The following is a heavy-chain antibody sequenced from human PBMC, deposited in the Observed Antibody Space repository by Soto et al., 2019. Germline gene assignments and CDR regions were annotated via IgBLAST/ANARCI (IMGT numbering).Heavy chain of an antibody. CDR2: IYWDDDQ. J-gene: IGHJ5*02. CDR1: GFSLSTSGVG. V-gene: IGHV2-5*02. Sequence: QITLKESGPTLVKPTQTLTLTCTFSGFSLSTSGVGVGWVRQPPGKALEWLALIYWDDDQRYSPSLKSRLTIPKDASKNQVVLIMTNMDPADTATDYCAPTLNYDGSGIRGWFDPWGQGTLVTLSS. CDR3: APTLNYDGSGIRGWFDP. D-gene: IGHD3-10*01.